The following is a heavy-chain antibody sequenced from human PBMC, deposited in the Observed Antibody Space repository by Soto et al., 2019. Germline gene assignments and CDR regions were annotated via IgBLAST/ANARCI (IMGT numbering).Heavy chain of an antibody. J-gene: IGHJ3*02. V-gene: IGHV4-59*08. CDR1: GGSISRYY. CDR2: ISDTGST. D-gene: IGHD1-26*01. Sequence: QVQLQESGPGLVKPSETLSLTCAVSGGSISRYYWSWIRQPPGKGLEWIGYISDTGSTNYNASLRSXXTISVDTSKNQFSLKLRSVTAADTAVSYCARRGGYPFALDTWGQGTMVIVSS. CDR3: ARRGGYPFALDT.